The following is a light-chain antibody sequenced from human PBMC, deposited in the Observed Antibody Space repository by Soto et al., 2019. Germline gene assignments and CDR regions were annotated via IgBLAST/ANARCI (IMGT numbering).Light chain of an antibody. CDR2: GNI. CDR3: QSYDTSLSAYV. CDR1: SSNIGAGYD. V-gene: IGLV1-40*01. J-gene: IGLJ1*01. Sequence: QSVLAQPPSVSGAPGQKVTISCTVSSSNIGAGYDLHWYQQLPGTAPKLLLYGNINRPSGVPDRFSGSKSGTSASLAITGLQAEDEADYYCQSYDTSLSAYVFGTGTKVTLL.